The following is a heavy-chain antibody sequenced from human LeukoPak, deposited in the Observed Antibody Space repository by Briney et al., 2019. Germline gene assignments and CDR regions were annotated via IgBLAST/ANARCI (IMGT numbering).Heavy chain of an antibody. V-gene: IGHV1-2*02. J-gene: IGHJ4*02. D-gene: IGHD5-12*01. CDR2: INPNSGGT. Sequence: ASVKVSCKASGYTFTGYYMQWVGQAPGQGGEWMGWINPNSGGTNYAQKFQGRVTMTRDTSISTAYMELSRLRSDDTAVYYCARDLGGYDFVYWGQGTLVTVSS. CDR3: ARDLGGYDFVY. CDR1: GYTFTGYY.